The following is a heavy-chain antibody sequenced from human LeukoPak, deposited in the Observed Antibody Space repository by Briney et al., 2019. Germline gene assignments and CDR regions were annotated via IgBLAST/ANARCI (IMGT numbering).Heavy chain of an antibody. D-gene: IGHD5-18*01. Sequence: SETLSLTCTASGGSSNNVGSNHNGSYYWSWVRQPAEKGLEWIGRIHPNGNTMYDPSLKSRVTISADTSKDQFSLKLNSVTAADTAVYYCAWHYSESGHDVFDIWGQGTVVTVSS. CDR3: AWHYSESGHDVFDI. V-gene: IGHV4-61*02. CDR1: GGSSNNVGSNHNGSYY. J-gene: IGHJ3*02. CDR2: IHPNGNT.